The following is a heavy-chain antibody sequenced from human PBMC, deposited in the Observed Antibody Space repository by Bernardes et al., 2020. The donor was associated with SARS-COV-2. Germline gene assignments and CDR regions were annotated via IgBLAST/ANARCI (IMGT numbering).Heavy chain of an antibody. CDR3: ARDGSTWYHWFDP. CDR2: IHVYNGHT. D-gene: IGHD1-26*01. J-gene: IGHJ5*02. Sequence: ASVKVSCKASGYAFTTYGITWVRQAPGHGLEWMGWIHVYNGHTDYAQTFQGRVTMTIDTSTDTAYMELTSLRSDDSAVYYCARDGSTWYHWFDPWGQGTLVTVSS. CDR1: GYAFTTYG. V-gene: IGHV1-18*01.